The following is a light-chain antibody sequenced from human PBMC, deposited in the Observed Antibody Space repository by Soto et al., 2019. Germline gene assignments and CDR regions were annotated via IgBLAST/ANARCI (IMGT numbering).Light chain of an antibody. CDR3: QQYNSYSPLT. J-gene: IGKJ4*01. CDR1: QSISNW. Sequence: DIQRTQSPSTLSASVGDRVTITCRASQSISNWLAWYQQKPGKAPKVLIYDASSLESGVPSRFSGSGSGTEFTLTISSLQPDDFATYYCQQYNSYSPLTFGGGTKVDIK. CDR2: DAS. V-gene: IGKV1-5*01.